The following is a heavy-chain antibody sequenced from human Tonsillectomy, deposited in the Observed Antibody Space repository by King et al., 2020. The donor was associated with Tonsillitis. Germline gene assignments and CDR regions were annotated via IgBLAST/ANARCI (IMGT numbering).Heavy chain of an antibody. Sequence: QLVQSGAEVKKPGESLKISCKVSGYNFTTYWIGWVRQMPGKGLEWMGIIYPDDSDARYSTSFQGQVSMSAAKSILTAYLQWSSLKASDTAIFYCARGEGFDFDYWGQGTLVTVSS. D-gene: IGHD3-16*01. CDR1: GYNFTTYW. V-gene: IGHV5-51*01. CDR3: ARGEGFDFDY. J-gene: IGHJ4*02. CDR2: IYPDDSDA.